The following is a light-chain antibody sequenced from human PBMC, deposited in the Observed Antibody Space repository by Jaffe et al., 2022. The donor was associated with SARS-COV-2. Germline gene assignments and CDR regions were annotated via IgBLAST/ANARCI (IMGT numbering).Light chain of an antibody. CDR1: TSDVDDYNY. CDR3: SSFTSDSVWV. V-gene: IGLV2-14*01. CDR2: DVY. Sequence: QSALTQPASVSGSPGQSITISCTGSTSDVDDYNYVSWYQQHPGKVPKLMIYDVYNRPSGVSNRFSGSKSGNTASLTISGLQAEDEADYYCSSFTSDSVWVFGGGTKLTVL. J-gene: IGLJ3*02.